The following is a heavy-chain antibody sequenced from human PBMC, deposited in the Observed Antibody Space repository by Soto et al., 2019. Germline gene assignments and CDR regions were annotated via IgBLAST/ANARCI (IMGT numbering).Heavy chain of an antibody. J-gene: IGHJ4*02. V-gene: IGHV3-21*01. CDR2: ISSSSSYI. Sequence: EVQLVESGGGLVKPGGSLRLSCAASGFTFSSYSMNWVRQAPGKGLGWVSSISSSSSYIYYADSVKGRFTISRDNAKKSVYMQMNSLRAEDTAVYYCAREMSGCWSGGVDYWGQGTLVSVSS. CDR3: AREMSGCWSGGVDY. CDR1: GFTFSSYS. D-gene: IGHD3-10*01.